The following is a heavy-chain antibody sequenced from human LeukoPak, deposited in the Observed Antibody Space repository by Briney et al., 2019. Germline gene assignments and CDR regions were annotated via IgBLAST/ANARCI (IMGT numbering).Heavy chain of an antibody. Sequence: SETLSLTCTVSGGSISSYYWSWIRQPPGKGLEWLGYIYYSGNTNYNPSLKSRVTISVDTSKNQFSLKLSSVTAADTAVYYCARDRYSSGSFDYWGQGTLVTVSS. CDR1: GGSISSYY. CDR2: IYYSGNT. J-gene: IGHJ4*02. V-gene: IGHV4-59*12. D-gene: IGHD6-19*01. CDR3: ARDRYSSGSFDY.